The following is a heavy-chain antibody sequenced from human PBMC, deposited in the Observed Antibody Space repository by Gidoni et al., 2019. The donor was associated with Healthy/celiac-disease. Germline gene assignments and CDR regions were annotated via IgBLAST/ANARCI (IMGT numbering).Heavy chain of an antibody. V-gene: IGHV4-39*01. J-gene: IGHJ4*02. CDR1: GGSISSRSYY. CDR3: AGTQTDYYDRFDY. Sequence: QLQLQESGPGLVKPSETLSLTCTVSGGSISSRSYYWGWIRQPPGKGLEWIGSIYYSGSTYDTPSLKRRGTISVDTSKNKFSLKLSSVTAADTAVYYCAGTQTDYYDRFDYWGQGTLVTVSS. CDR2: IYYSGST. D-gene: IGHD3-22*01.